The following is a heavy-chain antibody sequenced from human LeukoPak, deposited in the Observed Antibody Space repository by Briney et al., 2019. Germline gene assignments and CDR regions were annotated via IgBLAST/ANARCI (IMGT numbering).Heavy chain of an antibody. CDR2: IKEVGSIQ. Sequence: QPGRCLRLSCVASAFSFSSSWMTCVRQAAGKGLGWLANIKEVGSIQYYLDSVRGRFTISRDNAKTSAYLQLNSLRADDTAVYYCARDVWTGVAVSDYWGQGTLVTVSS. CDR3: ARDVWTGVAVSDY. D-gene: IGHD6-19*01. V-gene: IGHV3-7*01. J-gene: IGHJ4*02. CDR1: AFSFSSSW.